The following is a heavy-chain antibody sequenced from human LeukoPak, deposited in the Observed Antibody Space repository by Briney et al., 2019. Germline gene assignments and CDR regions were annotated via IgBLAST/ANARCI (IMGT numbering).Heavy chain of an antibody. CDR2: IWTTGST. Sequence: SETLSLTCTVSGGSISSHYWSWIRHPAGKRLEWLGRIWTTGSTAYNPSYKSRLTMSMDKSKNQFSLTLTSMTAADTAVYYCARVRAYANFVGSFGLWGRGALVTVSS. J-gene: IGHJ2*01. CDR3: ARVRAYANFVGSFGL. V-gene: IGHV4-4*07. CDR1: GGSISSHY. D-gene: IGHD1-26*01.